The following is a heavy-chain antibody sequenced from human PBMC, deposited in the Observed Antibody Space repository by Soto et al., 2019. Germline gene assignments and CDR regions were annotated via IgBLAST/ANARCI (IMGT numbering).Heavy chain of an antibody. CDR1: GGSFGGYY. D-gene: IGHD3-16*02. CDR3: ARGVGDYGWGSFRPDLDY. J-gene: IGHJ4*02. Sequence: SETLSLTCAVSGGSFGGYYWNWVRQPPGKGLEWIGEMNHSGSAHYNPSLKSRVTISVDTSNSQFSLKLRSVTAADTAVYYCARGVGDYGWGSFRPDLDYWGQGTLVTVSS. CDR2: MNHSGSA. V-gene: IGHV4-34*01.